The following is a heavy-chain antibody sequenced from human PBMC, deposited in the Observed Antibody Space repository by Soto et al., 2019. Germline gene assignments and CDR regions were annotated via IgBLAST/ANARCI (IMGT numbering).Heavy chain of an antibody. CDR1: EFTFSDYY. D-gene: IGHD3-10*01. Sequence: PGGSLRLSCVASEFTFSDYYMSWIRQAPGKGLEWISYISSSGSYTKYADSVKGRFTISRDNAKNSLYLQMNSLRAEDTAVYYCEKWGRPYGLGSYFEHWGQGAQVTVSS. CDR3: EKWGRPYGLGSYFEH. CDR2: ISSSGSYT. V-gene: IGHV3-11*06. J-gene: IGHJ1*01.